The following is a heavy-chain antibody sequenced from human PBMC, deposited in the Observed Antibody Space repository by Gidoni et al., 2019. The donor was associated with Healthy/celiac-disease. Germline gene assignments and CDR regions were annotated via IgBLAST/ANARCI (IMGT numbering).Heavy chain of an antibody. CDR2: INPSGGST. CDR3: ARGEGYCSGGSCYEDFDP. Sequence: QVQLVQSGAEVKKPGASVKVSCRASEDTFTSSYMHWVRQAPGQGLEWMGIINPSGGSTSYAQKFQGRVTMTRDTSTSTVYMELSSLRSEDTAVYYCARGEGYCSGGSCYEDFDPWGQGTLVTVSS. CDR1: EDTFTSSY. J-gene: IGHJ5*02. D-gene: IGHD2-15*01. V-gene: IGHV1-46*03.